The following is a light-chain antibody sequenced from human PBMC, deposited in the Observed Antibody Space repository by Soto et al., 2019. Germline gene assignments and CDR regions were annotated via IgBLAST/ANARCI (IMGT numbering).Light chain of an antibody. CDR2: GNT. J-gene: IGLJ2*01. V-gene: IGLV1-40*01. CDR3: QSYDSNLSVV. CDR1: SSNIGAGYD. Sequence: QSVLTQPPSVSGAPGQRVTISCTGSSSNIGAGYDVHWYQQLPGTAPKLLIYGNTNRPSGVPDRFSGSKSGTSTSLAITGLQAEDEADYYCQSYDSNLSVVFGGGTQLTVL.